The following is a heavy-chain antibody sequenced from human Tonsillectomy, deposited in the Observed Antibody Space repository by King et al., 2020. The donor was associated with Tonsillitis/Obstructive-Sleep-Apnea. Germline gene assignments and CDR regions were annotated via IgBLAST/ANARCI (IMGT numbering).Heavy chain of an antibody. Sequence: VQLVESGGGLVQPGGSLRLSCVVSGFTFSNHFMDWVRLAPGKGLEWVGRSGNQGNGYITKYAASVEGRYTVSRDESRNSFYLHMNSLKVEDTAVYYCARGKSGFDYWGQGTLVTVSS. J-gene: IGHJ4*02. D-gene: IGHD2-8*02. CDR1: GFTFSNHF. V-gene: IGHV3-72*01. CDR2: SGNQGNGYIT. CDR3: ARGKSGFDY.